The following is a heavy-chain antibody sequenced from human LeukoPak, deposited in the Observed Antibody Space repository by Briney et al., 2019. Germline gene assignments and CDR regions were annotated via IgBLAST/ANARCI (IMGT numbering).Heavy chain of an antibody. J-gene: IGHJ6*03. CDR1: GFTFSSYA. CDR2: ISGSGGST. D-gene: IGHD2-2*01. Sequence: GGSLRLSCAASGFTFSSYAMSWVRQAPGKGLEWVSAISGSGGSTYYADSVKGRFTISRDNSKNTLYLQMNSLRAEDTAVYYCAKDIVVVPAAQYYYYMDVWAKGPRSPSP. CDR3: AKDIVVVPAAQYYYYMDV. V-gene: IGHV3-23*01.